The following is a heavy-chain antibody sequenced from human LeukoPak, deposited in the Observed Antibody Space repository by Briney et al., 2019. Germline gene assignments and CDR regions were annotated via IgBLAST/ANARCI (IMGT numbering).Heavy chain of an antibody. V-gene: IGHV1-46*01. D-gene: IGHD6-13*01. Sequence: ASVKVSCKASGYTFTSYYIHWVRQAPGQGVEWMGIIDPSGGSTSYAQKFQGRVTMTRDTSTSTVYMELSRLRSEDTAFYYCARAITAGRRFDYWGQGTLVPVSS. CDR2: IDPSGGST. J-gene: IGHJ4*02. CDR3: ARAITAGRRFDY. CDR1: GYTFTSYY.